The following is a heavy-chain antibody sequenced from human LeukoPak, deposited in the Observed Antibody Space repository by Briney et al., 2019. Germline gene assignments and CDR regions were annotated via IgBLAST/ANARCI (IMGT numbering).Heavy chain of an antibody. V-gene: IGHV4-59*11. Sequence: SETLSLICSVSGGSLSGHYWSWFRQPPGKGLEWIGYFYYSGSTNYHPSLESRVTISVDTCKHQFSLKVNSVTSTDTAVNNCARGEGERYYVNFFDYWGHGNFVTVSS. CDR1: GGSLSGHY. J-gene: IGHJ4*01. CDR3: ARGEGERYYVNFFDY. CDR2: FYYSGST. D-gene: IGHD1-26*01.